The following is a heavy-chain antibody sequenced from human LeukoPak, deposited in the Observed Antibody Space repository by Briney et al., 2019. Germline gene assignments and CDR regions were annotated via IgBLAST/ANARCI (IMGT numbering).Heavy chain of an antibody. CDR3: ARGEGQWPTEWFDP. CDR1: GDSVSSNSAA. D-gene: IGHD6-19*01. Sequence: SQTLSLTCAISGDSVSSNSAAWNWIRQSPSRGLEWLGRTYYRSKWYNDYAVSVKSRITINPDTSENQFSLQLNSVTPEDTAVYYCARGEGQWPTEWFDPWGQGTLVTVS. V-gene: IGHV6-1*01. J-gene: IGHJ5*02. CDR2: TYYRSKWYN.